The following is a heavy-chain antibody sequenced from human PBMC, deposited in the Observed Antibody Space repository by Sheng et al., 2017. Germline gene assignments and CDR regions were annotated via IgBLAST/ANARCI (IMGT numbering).Heavy chain of an antibody. CDR1: GYTFTSYY. V-gene: IGHV1-46*01. D-gene: IGHD6-13*01. J-gene: IGHJ6*01. CDR3: ASEGIAAPGRYVRSDGLDGTDRTYG. Sequence: QVQLVQSGAEVKKPGASVKVSCKASGYTFTSYYMHWVRQAPGQGLEWMGIINPSGGSTSYAQKFQGRVTMTRDTSTSTVYMELSSLRSEDTAVYYCASEGIAAPGRYVRSDGLDGTDRTYG. CDR2: INPSGGST.